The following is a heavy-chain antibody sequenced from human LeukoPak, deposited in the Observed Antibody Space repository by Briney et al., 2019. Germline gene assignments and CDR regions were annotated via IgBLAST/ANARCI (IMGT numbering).Heavy chain of an antibody. CDR1: GYTFTGYY. Sequence: ASVKVSCKASGYTFTGYYMHWVRQAPGQGLEWMGWINPNSGGTNYAQKFQGRVTMTRDTSISAAYMELSRLRSDDTAVYYCARDYGDYDNLDYWGQGTLVTVSS. V-gene: IGHV1-2*02. J-gene: IGHJ4*02. CDR3: ARDYGDYDNLDY. CDR2: INPNSGGT. D-gene: IGHD4-17*01.